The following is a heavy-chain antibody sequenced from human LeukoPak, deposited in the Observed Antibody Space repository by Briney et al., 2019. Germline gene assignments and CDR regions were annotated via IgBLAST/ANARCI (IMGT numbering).Heavy chain of an antibody. Sequence: SETLSLTCTVSGGSISSGGYYWSWIRQPPGKGLEWIGYIYHSGSTYYNPSLKSRVTISVDRSKNQFSLKLSSVTAADTAVYYCARDASMILDYWGQGILVTVSS. D-gene: IGHD3-16*01. CDR1: GGSISSGGYY. V-gene: IGHV4-30-2*01. CDR3: ARDASMILDY. CDR2: IYHSGST. J-gene: IGHJ4*02.